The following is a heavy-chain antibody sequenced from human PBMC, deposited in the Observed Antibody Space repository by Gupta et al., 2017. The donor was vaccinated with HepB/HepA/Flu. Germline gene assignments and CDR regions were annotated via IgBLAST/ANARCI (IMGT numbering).Heavy chain of an antibody. CDR3: ARDSTIFGVVTPFFDY. Sequence: QVQLVESGGGVVQPGRPLRLSCAASGFPFSGYALNWVAQAPGKGLEWVAVISYDGSNKYYADSVKGRFTISRDNSKNTLYLQMNSLRAEDTAVYYCARDSTIFGVVTPFFDYWGQGTLVTVSS. J-gene: IGHJ4*02. CDR2: ISYDGSNK. CDR1: GFPFSGYA. D-gene: IGHD3-3*01. V-gene: IGHV3-30-3*01.